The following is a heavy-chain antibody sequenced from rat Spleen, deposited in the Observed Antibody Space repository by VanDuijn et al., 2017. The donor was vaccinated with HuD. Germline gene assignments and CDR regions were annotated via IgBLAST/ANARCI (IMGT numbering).Heavy chain of an antibody. D-gene: IGHD5-1*01. Sequence: EVQLVESGGGLVQPGRSLKLSCAASGFTFSNYGMAWVRQAPTKGLEWVAPISYDGSSTYYRDSVKGRFTISRDNAKSTLYLQMDSLRSEDTATYYCARHTLTGRGYYFDYWGQGVMVTVSS. CDR2: ISYDGSST. V-gene: IGHV5-29*01. CDR1: GFTFSNYG. J-gene: IGHJ2*01. CDR3: ARHTLTGRGYYFDY.